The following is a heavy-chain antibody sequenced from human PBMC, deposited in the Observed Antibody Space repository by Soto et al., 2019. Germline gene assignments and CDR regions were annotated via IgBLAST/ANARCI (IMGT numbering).Heavy chain of an antibody. CDR3: ARGDIGDIFGMDV. Sequence: ASVQVSCPASGYTFTSYSLPLVRQAPGQGLEWMGIINPSGGSTTYAPPFPGRVTMTRDTSTSTVYMELSSLSSEDTAVYYCARGDIGDIFGMDVWGQGTTVTVS. V-gene: IGHV1-46*01. CDR2: INPSGGST. J-gene: IGHJ6*02. CDR1: GYTFTSYS. D-gene: IGHD3-9*01.